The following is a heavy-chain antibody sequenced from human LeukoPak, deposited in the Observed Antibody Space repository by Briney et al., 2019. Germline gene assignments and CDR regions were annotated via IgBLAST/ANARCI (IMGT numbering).Heavy chain of an antibody. D-gene: IGHD2-15*01. V-gene: IGHV4-39*07. CDR2: IYYSGST. CDR3: ARDLGCSGGSCYDAFDI. CDR1: GGSISSSRYY. J-gene: IGHJ3*02. Sequence: SETLSLTCSVSGGSISSSRYYWGWIRQPPGKGLEWIGSIYYSGSTYYNPSLKSRVTISVDTSKNQFSLKLSSVTAADTAVYYCARDLGCSGGSCYDAFDIWGQGTMVTVSS.